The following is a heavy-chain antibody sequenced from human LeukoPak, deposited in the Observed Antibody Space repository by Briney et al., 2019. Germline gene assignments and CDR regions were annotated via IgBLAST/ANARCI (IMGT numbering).Heavy chain of an antibody. CDR3: ARDLGKAGGYSSAFDY. CDR1: GFAFSDYA. CDR2: IRQDGSER. D-gene: IGHD6-19*01. V-gene: IGHV3-7*01. J-gene: IGHJ4*02. Sequence: GGSLRLSCASSGFAFSDYAMTWVRQAPGKGLEWVANIRQDGSERYYVVSVKGRFTISRDNAKNSLYLQMDSLRAEDTAVYYCARDLGKAGGYSSAFDYWGQGTLVTVSS.